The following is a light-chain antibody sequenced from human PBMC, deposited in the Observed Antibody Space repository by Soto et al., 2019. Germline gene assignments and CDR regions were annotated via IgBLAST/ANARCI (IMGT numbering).Light chain of an antibody. CDR2: KAS. Sequence: DIQMTQSPSTLSASVGDRVTITCRASQSISSWLAWYQQKPGKAPNLLIYKASSLESGVPSRFSGSGSGTEFTLTISSLQPDDFATYYCQHYNSYSGTCGQGTKLEI. CDR3: QHYNSYSGT. CDR1: QSISSW. V-gene: IGKV1-5*03. J-gene: IGKJ2*01.